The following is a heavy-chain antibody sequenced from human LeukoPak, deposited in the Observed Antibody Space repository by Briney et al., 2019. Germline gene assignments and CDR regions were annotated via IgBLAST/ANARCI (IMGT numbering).Heavy chain of an antibody. CDR2: INPNCGGT. CDR3: ARAVIAARPYYYYYYYMDV. J-gene: IGHJ6*03. Sequence: GASVRVSSKDSGYTFTVYYMHRGRQAPGQGDERVGWINPNCGGTNYAQKFQGRVTMTRYTSISTAYMELSSLRSEDTAVYYCARAVIAARPYYYYYYYMDVGGKGTTVTVS. CDR1: GYTFTVYY. V-gene: IGHV1-2*02. D-gene: IGHD6-6*01.